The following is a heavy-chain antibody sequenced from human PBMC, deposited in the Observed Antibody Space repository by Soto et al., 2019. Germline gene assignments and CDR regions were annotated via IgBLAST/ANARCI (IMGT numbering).Heavy chain of an antibody. J-gene: IGHJ5*02. D-gene: IGHD3-22*01. CDR3: AGDPDSHYNDSHASSYP. V-gene: IGHV1-69*04. CDR1: GGTFSTYT. Sequence: ASVKVSCKASGGTFSTYTITWVRQAPGRGLEWMGRIIPIIGIINYAQKFQGRVTITAGKFTGTAYMELTRLRSDDTAVYYCAGDPDSHYNDSHASSYPWGQGTLVTVSS. CDR2: IIPIIGII.